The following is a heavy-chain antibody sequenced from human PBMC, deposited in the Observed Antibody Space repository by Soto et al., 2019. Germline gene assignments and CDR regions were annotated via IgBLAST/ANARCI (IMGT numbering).Heavy chain of an antibody. V-gene: IGHV3-64*01. J-gene: IGHJ6*03. D-gene: IGHD6-13*01. CDR1: GFTFSNYE. CDR2: ISNNGAHT. CDR3: ARRGYGSRWPNVYMDV. Sequence: PGGSLRLSCAASGFTFSNYEMHWVRQAPGKGLEYVSGISNNGAHTDYAKSVKGRFTISRDNSENTLYLQMGSLRAEDMALYYCARRGYGSRWPNVYMDVWGEGTTVTSP.